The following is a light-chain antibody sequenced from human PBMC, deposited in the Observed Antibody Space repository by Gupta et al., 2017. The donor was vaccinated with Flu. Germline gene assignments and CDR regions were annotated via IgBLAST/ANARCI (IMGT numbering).Light chain of an antibody. Sequence: QSALTQPRSVSGSPEQSVPISCAGTSSDVGGYNYVSWYQQHPGKAPKVMVYDVSQRPSGVPDRFSCSKSGNTASLTISGLHAEDEADYYCCSYAGSFTWVFGGGTKLTVL. CDR3: CSYAGSFTWV. V-gene: IGLV2-11*01. J-gene: IGLJ3*02. CDR2: DVS. CDR1: SSDVGGYNY.